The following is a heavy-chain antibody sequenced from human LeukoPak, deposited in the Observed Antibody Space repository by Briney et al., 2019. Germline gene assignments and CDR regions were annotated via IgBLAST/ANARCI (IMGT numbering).Heavy chain of an antibody. CDR1: GXTFXSYA. D-gene: IGHD7-27*01. Sequence: LXLSXXXXGXTFXSYAMHWVRQAPXKGLEWVAVISYDGSNKYYADSVKGRFTISRDNSKNTLYLQMNSLRAEDTAVYYCARDLEDLGDYWGQGTLVTVSS. CDR2: ISYDGSNK. CDR3: ARDLEDLGDY. V-gene: IGHV3-30-3*01. J-gene: IGHJ4*02.